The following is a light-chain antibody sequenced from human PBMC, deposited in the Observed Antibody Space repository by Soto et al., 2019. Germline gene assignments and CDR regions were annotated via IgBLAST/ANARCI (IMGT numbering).Light chain of an antibody. V-gene: IGKV3-15*01. Sequence: VMTQTQATLSVSPGERSTLSCRASQTINNNVAWYQLKDGQVPRLVIYGASTRATDIPARFSGSGSGTDFTLTISSLEPEDFAVYYCQHYGNSPLTFGQGTRLEIK. CDR2: GAS. CDR1: QTINNN. J-gene: IGKJ5*01. CDR3: QHYGNSPLT.